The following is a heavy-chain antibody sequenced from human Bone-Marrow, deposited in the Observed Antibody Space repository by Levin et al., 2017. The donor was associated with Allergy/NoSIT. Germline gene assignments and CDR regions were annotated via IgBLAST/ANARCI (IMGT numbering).Heavy chain of an antibody. CDR2: ISYDGINK. CDR1: GFTFSRYG. CDR3: VKDYSDDYGEFDFEY. Sequence: HPGESLKISCAASGFTFSRYGMHWVRQAPGKGLEWVAVISYDGINKYYADSVKGRFTISRDDSKDTLSLQMNSLRTEDTAVYYCVKDYSDDYGEFDFEYWGQGTLVTVSP. V-gene: IGHV3-30*18. D-gene: IGHD4-17*01. J-gene: IGHJ4*02.